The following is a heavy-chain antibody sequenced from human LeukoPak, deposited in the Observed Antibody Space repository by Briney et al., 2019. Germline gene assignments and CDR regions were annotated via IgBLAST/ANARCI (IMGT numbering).Heavy chain of an antibody. CDR3: ARGYCGSTNCYGVFDY. J-gene: IGHJ4*02. D-gene: IGHD2-2*01. V-gene: IGHV4-61*01. CDR1: GGSISSDNYY. CDR2: ICYSGGT. Sequence: SETLSLTCTVSGGSISSDNYYWGWIRQPPGKGLEWIGYICYSGGTNYNPSLKSRVPTSVGTSKNQFSLKLSSVTAADTAVYYCARGYCGSTNCYGVFDYWGQGTLVTVSS.